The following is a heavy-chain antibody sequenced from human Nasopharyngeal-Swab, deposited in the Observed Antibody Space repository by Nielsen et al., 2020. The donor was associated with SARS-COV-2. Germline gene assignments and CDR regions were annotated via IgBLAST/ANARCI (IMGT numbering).Heavy chain of an antibody. CDR1: GFTFSSYG. D-gene: IGHD1-7*01. Sequence: GESLKISCAASGFTFSSYGMHWVRQAPGKGLEWVAVIWYDGSNKYYADSVKGRFTISRDNAKNTLYLQMNSLRAEDTAVYYCASRNWNYPYYFDYWGQGTLVTVSS. CDR3: ASRNWNYPYYFDY. J-gene: IGHJ4*02. V-gene: IGHV3-33*03. CDR2: IWYDGSNK.